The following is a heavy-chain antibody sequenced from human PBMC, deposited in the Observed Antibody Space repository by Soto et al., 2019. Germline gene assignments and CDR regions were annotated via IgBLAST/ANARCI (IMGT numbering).Heavy chain of an antibody. CDR3: ARGAFCGGAPGCRDMDV. CDR1: GYKFISHS. CDR2: ISAYNGNT. Sequence: QIQLVQSGGEVKKPGASVKVSCKSSGYKFISHSITWVRQAPGQGLEWMGRISAYNGNTNYAQKLQGRVTMTTDTSTTFAYMELRSLRSDDTAVYYCARGAFCGGAPGCRDMDVWGQGTTVTVSS. J-gene: IGHJ6*02. D-gene: IGHD2-21*01. V-gene: IGHV1-18*01.